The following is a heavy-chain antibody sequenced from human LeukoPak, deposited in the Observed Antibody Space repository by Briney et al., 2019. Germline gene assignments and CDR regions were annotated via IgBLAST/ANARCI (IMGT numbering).Heavy chain of an antibody. CDR1: GYTFTGYY. Sequence: GASVKDSCMASGYTFTGYYMHWVRQAPGQGLEWMGWMDLNSGKTGYRQELQGRVTMTTNTSISTAYMELSSLRSEDTAVYYGGRRFAMDVWGQGTTVTASS. J-gene: IGHJ6*01. CDR2: MDLNSGKT. V-gene: IGHV1-8*02. D-gene: IGHD3-10*01. CDR3: GRRFAMDV.